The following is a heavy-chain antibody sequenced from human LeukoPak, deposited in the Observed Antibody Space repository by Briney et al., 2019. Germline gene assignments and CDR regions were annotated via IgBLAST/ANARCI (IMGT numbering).Heavy chain of an antibody. CDR2: IRSKAYGGTT. CDR1: GFTFGDYA. CDR3: TGDSGSYYGYFDY. D-gene: IGHD1-26*01. Sequence: PGRSLRLSCTASGFTFGDYAMSWVRQAPGKGLEWVGFIRSKAYGGTTEYAASVKGRITISRDDSKSIAYLQMNSLKTEDTAVYYCTGDSGSYYGYFDYWGQGTLVTVSS. J-gene: IGHJ4*02. V-gene: IGHV3-49*04.